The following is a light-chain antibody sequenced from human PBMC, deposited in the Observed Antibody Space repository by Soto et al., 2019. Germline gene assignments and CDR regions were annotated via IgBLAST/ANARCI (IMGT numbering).Light chain of an antibody. CDR3: QQSYSTPRT. V-gene: IGKV1-39*01. CDR1: QSISSY. Sequence: DIQMTQSPSSLSASVGDRVTITCRASQSISSYLNWYQQKPGKAPKLLIYAASSLQGGVPSRVSGSGAGTDFTLTISSLQPEDFATYYCQQSYSTPRTFGQGTKLEIK. CDR2: AAS. J-gene: IGKJ2*02.